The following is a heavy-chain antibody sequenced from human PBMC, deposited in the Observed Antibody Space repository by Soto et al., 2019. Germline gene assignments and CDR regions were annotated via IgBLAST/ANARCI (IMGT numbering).Heavy chain of an antibody. D-gene: IGHD6-6*01. J-gene: IGHJ4*02. V-gene: IGHV3-64D*06. CDR2: ISSNGGST. Sequence: GSLRLSCSASGFTFSIYAMHWVRQAPGKGLEYVSAISSNGGSTYYADSVKGRFTISRDNSKNTLYLQMSSLTPEDTAVYYCVKGPYISSTHYFDYWGQGTLVTVSS. CDR3: VKGPYISSTHYFDY. CDR1: GFTFSIYA.